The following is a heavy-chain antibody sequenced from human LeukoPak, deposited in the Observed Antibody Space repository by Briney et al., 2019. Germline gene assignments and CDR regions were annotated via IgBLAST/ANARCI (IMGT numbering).Heavy chain of an antibody. CDR3: ARDETYSSDWQSNHYYYYMDV. Sequence: SETLSLTCAVYGGSFSGYYWGWIRQPPGKGLEWIGSIYHSGSIYYNPSLKSRVTISVDTSKNQFSLKLSSVTATDTAVYYCARDETYSSDWQSNHYYYYMDVWGKGTTVTVSS. V-gene: IGHV4-38-2*02. J-gene: IGHJ6*03. CDR1: GGSFSGYY. D-gene: IGHD6-19*01. CDR2: IYHSGSI.